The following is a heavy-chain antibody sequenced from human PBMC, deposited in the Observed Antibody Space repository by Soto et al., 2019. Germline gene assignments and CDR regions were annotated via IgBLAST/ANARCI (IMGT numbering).Heavy chain of an antibody. CDR3: ARDITVSTMGFDY. CDR1: GNIFTDHY. CDR2: INPNSGDT. Sequence: QVQLVQSGTEMKKPGASVKVSCKASGNIFTDHYVHWLRQARGQGLEWMGWINPNSGDTNYAQKFQGRVTMTRDMFISLVYMELTRLTSDDTAVYFCARDITVSTMGFDYWGQGTLVTVSS. J-gene: IGHJ4*02. D-gene: IGHD4-17*01. V-gene: IGHV1-2*02.